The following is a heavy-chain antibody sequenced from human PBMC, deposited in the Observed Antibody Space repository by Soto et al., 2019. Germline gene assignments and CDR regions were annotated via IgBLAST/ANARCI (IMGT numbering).Heavy chain of an antibody. V-gene: IGHV4-59*01. CDR1: GGSISLYY. D-gene: IGHD3-16*01. CDR3: ARDGGEIWKNHYYYSGMDV. J-gene: IGHJ6*02. Sequence: QVQLQESGPGLVKPSETLSLTCTVSGGSISLYYWSWIRQPPGKGLEWIGYIYSNGSTTYNPSLKSRVSISLGTSKKQFSLKLSSVTAADTAVYYCARDGGEIWKNHYYYSGMDVWGQGTTVTVSS. CDR2: IYSNGST.